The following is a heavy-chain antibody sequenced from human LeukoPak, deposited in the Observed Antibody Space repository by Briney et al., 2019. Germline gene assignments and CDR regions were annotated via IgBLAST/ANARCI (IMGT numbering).Heavy chain of an antibody. CDR2: ISGGGDST. D-gene: IGHD1-26*01. CDR3: AKGSSAIRTYYFDY. CDR1: GFTFSSYS. J-gene: IGHJ4*02. V-gene: IGHV3-23*01. Sequence: GGSLRLSCAASGFTFSSYSMTWVRQPPGKGLEWLSSISGGGDSTWYADSVKGRFTISRDNSKHTLSLQMNSLRAEDTTVYYCAKGSSAIRTYYFDYWGQGILVTVSS.